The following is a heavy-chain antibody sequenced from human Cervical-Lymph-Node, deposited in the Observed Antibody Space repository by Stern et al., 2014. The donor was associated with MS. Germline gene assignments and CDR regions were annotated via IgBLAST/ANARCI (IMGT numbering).Heavy chain of an antibody. Sequence: VQLVESGGGLVKPGGSLRLSCEASGLRFNEYYMTWIRQAPGKGLEWLSYISSRGGTIYYADSVKGRFTISRDNAKNSLYLQMNSLRAEDTAVYYCASLLWGSHIDYWGQGTLITVSS. CDR3: ASLLWGSHIDY. CDR2: ISSRGGTI. J-gene: IGHJ4*02. CDR1: GLRFNEYY. D-gene: IGHD3-10*01. V-gene: IGHV3-11*01.